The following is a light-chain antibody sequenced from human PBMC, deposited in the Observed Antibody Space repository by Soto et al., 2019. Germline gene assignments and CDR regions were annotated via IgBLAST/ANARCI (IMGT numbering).Light chain of an antibody. CDR2: DAS. CDR3: QQRSNWPRT. V-gene: IGKV3-11*01. CDR1: QTIRSD. Sequence: EIVMTQSPVTLSVSPGERATLSCRASQTIRSDLAWYQQKPGQAPRLLIYDASNRATGIPARFSGSGSGTDFTLTISSLEPEDFALYYCQQRSNWPRTFGQGPKVDIK. J-gene: IGKJ1*01.